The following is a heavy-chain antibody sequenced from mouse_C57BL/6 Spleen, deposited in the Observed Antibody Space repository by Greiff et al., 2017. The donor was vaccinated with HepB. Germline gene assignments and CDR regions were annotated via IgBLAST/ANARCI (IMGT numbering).Heavy chain of an antibody. CDR2: INPNNGGT. Sequence: EVQLQESGPELVKPGASVKIPCKASGYTFTDYNMDWVKQSHGKSLEWIGDINPNNGGTIYNQKFKGKATLTVDKSSSTAYMELRSLTSEDTAVYYCARFSSGNWEDYYAMDYWGQGTSVTVSS. CDR3: ARFSSGNWEDYYAMDY. CDR1: GYTFTDYN. V-gene: IGHV1-18*01. J-gene: IGHJ4*01. D-gene: IGHD4-1*01.